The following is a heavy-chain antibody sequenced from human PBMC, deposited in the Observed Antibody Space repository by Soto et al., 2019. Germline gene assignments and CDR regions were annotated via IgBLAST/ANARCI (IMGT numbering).Heavy chain of an antibody. CDR2: ISVSGGST. CDR3: AKGLYYYDSSGYRLFDY. Sequence: PGGSLRLSCAASGFTFSSYAMTWVRQAPGKGLEWVSTISVSGGSTHYADSVKGRFTISRDNSKKTLYLQMHSLRAEDTAVYYCAKGLYYYDSSGYRLFDYWGQGTQVTVSS. V-gene: IGHV3-23*01. D-gene: IGHD3-22*01. CDR1: GFTFSSYA. J-gene: IGHJ4*02.